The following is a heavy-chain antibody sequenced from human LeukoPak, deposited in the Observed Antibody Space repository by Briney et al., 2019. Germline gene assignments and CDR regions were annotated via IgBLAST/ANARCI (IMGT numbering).Heavy chain of an antibody. CDR2: IYYSGNT. D-gene: IGHD5-12*01. CDR1: GGSISGYY. Sequence: PSETLSLTCTVSGGSISGYYWSWIRQPPGKRLEWIGYIYYSGNTNYNPSLKSRVIISVDTSKNQFSLNLSSVTAADTAVYYCARGGRSGYDFFHYWGQGSLVIVSS. V-gene: IGHV4-59*01. J-gene: IGHJ4*02. CDR3: ARGGRSGYDFFHY.